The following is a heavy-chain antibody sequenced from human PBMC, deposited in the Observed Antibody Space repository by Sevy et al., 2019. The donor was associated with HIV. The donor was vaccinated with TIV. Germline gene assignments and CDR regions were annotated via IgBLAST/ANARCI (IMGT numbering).Heavy chain of an antibody. V-gene: IGHV3-23*01. D-gene: IGHD3-22*01. CDR1: GFTFSIYA. Sequence: GGSLRLSCAASGFTFSIYAMSWVRQAPGKGLEWVSVISITGGSTYYADSVKGRFSISRDNSKNTLYLQINSLRAEDTAVYYCAKDVYDSSGYYPMGAFDIWGQGTMVTVSS. CDR3: AKDVYDSSGYYPMGAFDI. J-gene: IGHJ3*02. CDR2: ISITGGST.